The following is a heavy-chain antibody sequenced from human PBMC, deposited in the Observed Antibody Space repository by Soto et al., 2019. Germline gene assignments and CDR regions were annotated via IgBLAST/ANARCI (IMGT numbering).Heavy chain of an antibody. CDR3: AKDGRPWDTAMSFDH. CDR1: EFTFSSYA. CDR2: ISGSGGST. J-gene: IGHJ4*02. D-gene: IGHD5-18*01. Sequence: EVQLLESGGGLVQPGGSLRLSCVGSEFTFSSYAMSWVRQAPGKGLEWVSAISGSGGSTYYADSVKGRFTISRDNSKNPLSMQMNSLRAEDTALYYCAKDGRPWDTAMSFDHWGQGNLVIVSS. V-gene: IGHV3-23*01.